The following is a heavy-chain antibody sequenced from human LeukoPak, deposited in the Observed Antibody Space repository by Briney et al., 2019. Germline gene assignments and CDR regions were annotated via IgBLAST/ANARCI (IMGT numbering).Heavy chain of an antibody. CDR2: ISPGGST. J-gene: IGHJ4*02. V-gene: IGHV4-38-2*02. D-gene: IGHD1-14*01. CDR1: GYSISSGYF. CDR3: ARDRRHRSSGVGDLAYYFDY. Sequence: PSETLSLSCTVSGYSISSGYFWGWIRQPPGKGLEWIGSISPGGSTYFNPPLKNRVILSVDTSKNQFSLKLGSVTAADTAVYYCARDRRHRSSGVGDLAYYFDYWGRGTLVTVSS.